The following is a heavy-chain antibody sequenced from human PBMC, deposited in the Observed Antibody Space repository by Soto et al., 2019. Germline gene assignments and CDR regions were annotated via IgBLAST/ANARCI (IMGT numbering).Heavy chain of an antibody. CDR3: GRDRNYYDSSGYYWDY. CDR2: IIPIFGTA. Sequence: ASVKVSCKASGGTFSSYAISWVRQAPGQGLEWMGGIIPIFGTANYAQKFQGRVTITADESTSTAYMELSSLRSEDTAVYYCGRDRNYYDSSGYYWDYWGQGTLVTVSS. CDR1: GGTFSSYA. V-gene: IGHV1-69*13. D-gene: IGHD3-22*01. J-gene: IGHJ4*02.